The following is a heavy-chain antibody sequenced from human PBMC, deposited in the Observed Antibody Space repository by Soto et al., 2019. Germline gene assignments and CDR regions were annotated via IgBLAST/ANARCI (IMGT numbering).Heavy chain of an antibody. CDR3: ARIRWVTANPAADFDY. Sequence: EVQLVESGGGLVQPGGSLRLSCAASGFTFSSYWMSWVRQAPGKGLEWVANIKQDGSEKYYVDSVKGRFTISRDNAKNSLYLQMNSLRAEDTAVYYCARIRWVTANPAADFDYWGQGTLVTVSS. CDR1: GFTFSSYW. D-gene: IGHD2-21*02. CDR2: IKQDGSEK. V-gene: IGHV3-7*03. J-gene: IGHJ4*02.